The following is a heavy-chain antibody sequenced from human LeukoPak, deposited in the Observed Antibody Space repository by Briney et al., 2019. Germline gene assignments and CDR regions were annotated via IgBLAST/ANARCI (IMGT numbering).Heavy chain of an antibody. CDR1: GFTVSSNY. V-gene: IGHV3-53*01. D-gene: IGHD5-24*01. J-gene: IGHJ4*02. CDR3: ARGAGRWLTILYYFDY. Sequence: GGSLRLSCAASGFTVSSNYMSWVRQAPGKGLEWVSVIYSGGSTYYADSVKGRFTISRDNSKNTLYLQMNSLRAEDTAVYYCARGAGRWLTILYYFDYWGQGTLVTVSS. CDR2: IYSGGST.